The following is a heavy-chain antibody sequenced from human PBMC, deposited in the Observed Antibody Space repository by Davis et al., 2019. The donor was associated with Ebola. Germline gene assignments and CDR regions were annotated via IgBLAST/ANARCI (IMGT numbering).Heavy chain of an antibody. V-gene: IGHV3-7*01. D-gene: IGHD5-18*01. CDR3: ARDGPTLGQLGTEYFQH. Sequence: GESLKISCAASGFTLSNYWMSWVRQAPGKGLEWVANIKQDGSEKYYVDSVKGRFTISRDNAKNSLYLQMNSLRAEDTAVYYCARDGPTLGQLGTEYFQHWGQGTLVTVSS. CDR2: IKQDGSEK. J-gene: IGHJ1*01. CDR1: GFTLSNYW.